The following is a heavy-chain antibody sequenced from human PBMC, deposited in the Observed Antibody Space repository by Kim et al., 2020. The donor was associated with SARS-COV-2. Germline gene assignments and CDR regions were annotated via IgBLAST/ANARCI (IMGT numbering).Heavy chain of an antibody. CDR3: AKSIPRGNSGSFGMDV. CDR1: GFTFDDYA. J-gene: IGHJ6*01. CDR2: ISWNSGSI. D-gene: IGHD2-21*02. V-gene: IGHV3-9*01. Sequence: GGSLRLSCAASGFTFDDYAMHWVRQAPGKGLEWVSGISWNSGSIGYADSVKGRFTISRDNAKNSLNLQMNSLRAEDTALYYCAKSIPRGNSGSFGMDVW.